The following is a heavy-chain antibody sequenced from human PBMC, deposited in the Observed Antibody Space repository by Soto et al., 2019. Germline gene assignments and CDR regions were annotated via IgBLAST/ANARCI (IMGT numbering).Heavy chain of an antibody. CDR3: GRQAALWEKVDF. CDR1: GFTFAKYW. J-gene: IGHJ1*01. V-gene: IGHV3-74*02. D-gene: IGHD3-10*01. CDR2: IETDGTTQ. Sequence: EEQLVESGGGLVQPGGSLRLSCVVSGFTFAKYWMHWVRQAPGKGLVWVARIETDGTTQTYADSVEGRFTISRDNAKNKLYLHMNSLRAEDTAVYYCGRQAALWEKVDFRGHGTPVTVSP.